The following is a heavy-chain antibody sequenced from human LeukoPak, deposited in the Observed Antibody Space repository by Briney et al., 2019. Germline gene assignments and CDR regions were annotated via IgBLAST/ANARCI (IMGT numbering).Heavy chain of an antibody. CDR3: ASLVGGYYPPVEAFDV. CDR2: INGDGRTT. CDR1: GFSFRGCL. D-gene: IGHD3-3*01. J-gene: IGHJ3*01. Sequence: PGGALRVSCAASGFSFRGCLMHWVPQAPGEELLWVSRINGDGRTTNYAASVRGRFTISRDNAKNTLYLQMNSLRADDTAVYFCASLVGGYYPPVEAFDVWGQGTMVTVSS. V-gene: IGHV3-74*01.